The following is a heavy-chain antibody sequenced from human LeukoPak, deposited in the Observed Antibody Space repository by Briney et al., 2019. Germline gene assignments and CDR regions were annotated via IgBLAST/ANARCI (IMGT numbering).Heavy chain of an antibody. Sequence: PSETLSLTCAVYGGSFSGYYWSWIRQPPGKGLEWIGEINHSGSTNYNPSLKSRVTISVDTSKNQFSLKLSSVTAADTAVYYCARGANYGSGSYDYWGQGTLVTVSS. CDR2: INHSGST. CDR3: ARGANYGSGSYDY. J-gene: IGHJ4*02. V-gene: IGHV4-34*01. D-gene: IGHD3-10*01. CDR1: GGSFSGYY.